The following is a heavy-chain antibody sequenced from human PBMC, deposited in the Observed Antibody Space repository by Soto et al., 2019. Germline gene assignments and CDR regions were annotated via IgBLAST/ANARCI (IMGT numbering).Heavy chain of an antibody. CDR1: GFTFTTNW. CDR2: IKEDGTEK. J-gene: IGHJ4*02. CDR3: ARAGSENEY. D-gene: IGHD3-10*01. V-gene: IGHV3-7*05. Sequence: EVQLVESGGGLVQPGGSLRLSCAVSGFTFTTNWMTWVRQAPGKGLEWVANIKEDGTEKNYLDSVGGRFSISRDNAKNSLFLQMNSLRAEDSAIYYCARAGSENEYWGQGTLVTVSS.